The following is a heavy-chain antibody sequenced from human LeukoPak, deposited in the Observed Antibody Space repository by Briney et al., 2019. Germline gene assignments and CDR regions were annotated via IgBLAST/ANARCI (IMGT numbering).Heavy chain of an antibody. Sequence: GSLRLSCAASGFTFSSYSMNWVCQAPGKGLEWVSSISSSSSYIYYADSVKGRFTISRDNAKNSLYLQMNSLRVEDTAVYYCARDGVGSGLDYWGQGTLVTVSS. V-gene: IGHV3-21*01. J-gene: IGHJ4*02. CDR3: ARDGVGSGLDY. CDR2: ISSSSSYI. CDR1: GFTFSSYS. D-gene: IGHD3-10*01.